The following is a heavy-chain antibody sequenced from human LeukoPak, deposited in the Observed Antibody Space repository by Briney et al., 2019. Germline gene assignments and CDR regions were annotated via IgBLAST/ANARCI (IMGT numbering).Heavy chain of an antibody. Sequence: GGSLRLSCAAFGYTFRDYSVNWVRQVPGKGLEWVSSISSTGTYIYYADSVKGRFTISRDNAKNSLFLQMNSLRDEDTAVYYCVSGNDPDYLWTTYRLDAFDIWGQGTMVIVSS. D-gene: IGHD3-16*02. CDR2: ISSTGTYI. J-gene: IGHJ3*02. CDR1: GYTFRDYS. V-gene: IGHV3-21*01. CDR3: VSGNDPDYLWTTYRLDAFDI.